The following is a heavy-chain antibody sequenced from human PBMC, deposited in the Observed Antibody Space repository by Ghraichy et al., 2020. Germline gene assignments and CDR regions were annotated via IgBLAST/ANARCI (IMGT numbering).Heavy chain of an antibody. Sequence: GALNISCAASGFTFSSYSMNWVRQAPGKGLEWVSYISSSISTIYSADSVKGRFTISRDNAKNSLYLQMNSLRAEDTAVYYCARERGSSSSGGVYYFDYWGQGTLVTVSS. CDR2: ISSSISTI. J-gene: IGHJ4*02. D-gene: IGHD6-6*01. CDR3: ARERGSSSSGGVYYFDY. V-gene: IGHV3-48*01. CDR1: GFTFSSYS.